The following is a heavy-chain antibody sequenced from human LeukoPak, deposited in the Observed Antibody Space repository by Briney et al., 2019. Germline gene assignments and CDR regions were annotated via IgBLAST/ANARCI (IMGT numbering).Heavy chain of an antibody. J-gene: IGHJ4*02. D-gene: IGHD2/OR15-2a*01. CDR1: GGSISSGGYY. CDR2: IYNTGST. Sequence: PSQTLSLTCTVSGGSISSGGYYWSWIRQLPGKGLEWIGYIYNTGSTYYNPSPQSRVTVSVDTSKNQFSLKLSSVTAADTAVYYCARKGNGIYYFDYWGQGTLVTVSS. CDR3: ARKGNGIYYFDY. V-gene: IGHV4-31*03.